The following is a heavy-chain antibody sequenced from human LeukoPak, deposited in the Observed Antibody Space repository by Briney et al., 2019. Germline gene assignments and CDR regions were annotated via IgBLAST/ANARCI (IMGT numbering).Heavy chain of an antibody. CDR1: GFTFSGYS. Sequence: GGSLRLSCVASGFTFSGYSMNWVRQAPGKGLEWISYITGSGATIYYADSVKGRFTISRDNAKNSLYLQMDSLRAEDTAVYYCARDWSWAFDYWGQGTLVTVSS. CDR2: ITGSGATI. CDR3: ARDWSWAFDY. V-gene: IGHV3-48*04. D-gene: IGHD1-26*01. J-gene: IGHJ4*02.